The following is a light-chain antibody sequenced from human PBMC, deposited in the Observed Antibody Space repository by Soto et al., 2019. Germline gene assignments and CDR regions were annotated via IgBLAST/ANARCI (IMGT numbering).Light chain of an antibody. CDR2: DSS. CDR1: QSISSW. Sequence: DIQMTQSPSTLSASVGDRVTITCRASQSISSWLAWYQQKPGKAPKLLIYDSSSLESGVPSRFGGSGSGTEFPLTISSLQPDDFATYYCQQYNSRRTFGQGTKVEIK. V-gene: IGKV1-5*01. CDR3: QQYNSRRT. J-gene: IGKJ1*01.